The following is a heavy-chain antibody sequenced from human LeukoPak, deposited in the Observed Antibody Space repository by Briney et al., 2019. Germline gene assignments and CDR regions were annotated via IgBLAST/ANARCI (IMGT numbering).Heavy chain of an antibody. V-gene: IGHV1-24*01. CDR3: ATSCSGGSCYSFGY. Sequence: ASVKVSCKVSGYTLTELSMHWVRQAPGKGLEWMGGFDPEDGETIYAQKFQGRVTMTGDTSTDTAYMELSSLRSEDTAVYYCATSCSGGSCYSFGYWGQGTLVTVSS. D-gene: IGHD2-15*01. CDR2: FDPEDGET. CDR1: GYTLTELS. J-gene: IGHJ4*02.